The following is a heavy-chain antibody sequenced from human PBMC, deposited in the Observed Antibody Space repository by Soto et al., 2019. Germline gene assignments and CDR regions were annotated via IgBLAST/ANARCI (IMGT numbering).Heavy chain of an antibody. CDR1: GYTFTSYA. J-gene: IGHJ4*02. D-gene: IGHD6-19*01. CDR3: AREGERGLYSSGWYGGFDY. Sequence: ASVKVSCKASGYTFTSYAMHWVRQAPGQRLEWMGWSNAGNGNTKYSQEFQGRVTITRDTSASTAYMELSSLRSEDMAVYYCAREGERGLYSSGWYGGFDYWGQGTLVTVYS. CDR2: SNAGNGNT. V-gene: IGHV1-3*02.